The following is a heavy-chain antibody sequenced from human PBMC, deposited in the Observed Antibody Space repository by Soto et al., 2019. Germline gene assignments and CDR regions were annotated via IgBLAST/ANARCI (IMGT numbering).Heavy chain of an antibody. J-gene: IGHJ5*02. CDR3: ARDPSQHYYDSSGYRFDP. D-gene: IGHD3-22*01. Sequence: GASVKVSCKASGYTFTSYGISWVRQAPGQGLEWMGWISAYNSNTNYAQKLQGRVTMTTDTSTRTAYMELRSLRSDDTAVYYCARDPSQHYYDSSGYRFDPWGKGTLVTLPS. CDR1: GYTFTSYG. CDR2: ISAYNSNT. V-gene: IGHV1-18*04.